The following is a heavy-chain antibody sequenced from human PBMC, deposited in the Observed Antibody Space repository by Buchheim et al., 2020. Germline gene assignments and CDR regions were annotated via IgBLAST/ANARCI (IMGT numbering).Heavy chain of an antibody. J-gene: IGHJ4*02. V-gene: IGHV4-39*07. CDR3: ARDTYAYAWFFY. CDR2: IPHSGNT. CDR1: GGSIGSSSYY. D-gene: IGHD2-2*01. Sequence: QLQLQESGPGLVKPSETLSLTCTVFGGSIGSSSYYWGWVRQPPGKGLEWIGSIPHSGNTYYNPSLKSRVTISVDTSKTQFSLRMGSVTAADTAVYYCARDTYAYAWFFYWGQGTL.